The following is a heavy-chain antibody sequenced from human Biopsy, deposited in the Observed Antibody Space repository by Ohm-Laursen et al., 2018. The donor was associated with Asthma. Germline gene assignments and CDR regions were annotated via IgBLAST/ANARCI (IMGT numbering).Heavy chain of an antibody. D-gene: IGHD3-22*01. CDR3: ARAQDYYDSRGYYRSFDY. J-gene: IGHJ4*02. CDR1: GGSVSSGGYY. CDR2: IYYTGGT. Sequence: TLSLTCTVSGGSVSSGGYYWTWIRQHPGKGLEWIGYIYYTGGTDYNPSLKSRVTISLDTSKNQFSLKLSSVTAADTAVYYCARAQDYYDSRGYYRSFDYWGQGTLVTVSS. V-gene: IGHV4-31*03.